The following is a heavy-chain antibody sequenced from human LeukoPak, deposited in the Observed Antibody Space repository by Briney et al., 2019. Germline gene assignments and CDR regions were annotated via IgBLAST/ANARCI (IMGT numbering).Heavy chain of an antibody. Sequence: SETLSLTCTVSGGSTSSYYWTWIRQPPGKGLEWIGSIYYSGSTYYNPSLKSRVTISVDTSKNQFSLKLSSVTAADTAVYYCARDTAMATGYYYYGMDVWGQGTTVTVSS. J-gene: IGHJ6*02. CDR1: GGSTSSYY. V-gene: IGHV4-59*05. CDR3: ARDTAMATGYYYYGMDV. D-gene: IGHD5-18*01. CDR2: IYYSGST.